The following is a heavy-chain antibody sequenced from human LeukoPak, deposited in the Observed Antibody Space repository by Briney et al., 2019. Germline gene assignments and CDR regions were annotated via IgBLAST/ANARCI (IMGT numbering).Heavy chain of an antibody. Sequence: SETLSLTCTVSGDSISSYYWSWIRQPPGKGLEWIGYMYYNGNTRYNPSLKNRITMSIDTSKNQFSLKLNSVTAADTAVYYCAKDLRGSNAFDIWGQGTMVTVSS. J-gene: IGHJ3*02. CDR2: MYYNGNT. CDR3: AKDLRGSNAFDI. D-gene: IGHD5-12*01. V-gene: IGHV4-59*01. CDR1: GDSISSYY.